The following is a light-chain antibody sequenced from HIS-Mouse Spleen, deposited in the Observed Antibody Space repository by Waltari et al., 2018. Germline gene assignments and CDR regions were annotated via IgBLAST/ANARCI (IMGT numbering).Light chain of an antibody. Sequence: DIVMTQSPDSLAVSLGERATINCKSSQSVLYSSNNKNYLAWYQQKPGQPPKLLIYWASTRESGVPDRFSGSGSGTDFTLTISRLEPEDFAVYYCQQYGSSPLTFGGGTKVGIK. CDR1: QSVLYSSNNKNY. CDR2: WAS. CDR3: QQYGSSPLT. V-gene: IGKV4-1*01. J-gene: IGKJ4*01.